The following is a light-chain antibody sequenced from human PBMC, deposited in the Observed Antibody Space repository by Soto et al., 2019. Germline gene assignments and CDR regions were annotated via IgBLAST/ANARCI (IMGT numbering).Light chain of an antibody. J-gene: IGKJ1*01. CDR2: AAS. CDR1: QSISSY. Sequence: DIQMTQSPYSLSASVGDRVTITCGASQSISSYLNWYQQKPGKAPKLLIYAASSLQSGVPSRFSGSGSGTDFTLTISRLQPEDFATYYCQHSYSTPPTFGQGTKVDIK. CDR3: QHSYSTPPT. V-gene: IGKV1-39*01.